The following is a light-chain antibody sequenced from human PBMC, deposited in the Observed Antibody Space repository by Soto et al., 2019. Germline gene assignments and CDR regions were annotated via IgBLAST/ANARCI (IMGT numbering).Light chain of an antibody. CDR3: CSYAGSSPWD. CDR1: SSDVGSYNL. V-gene: IGLV2-23*01. CDR2: EGS. Sequence: QSVLTQPASVSGSPGQSITISCTGTSSDVGSYNLVSWYQQHPGKAPKLMIYEGSKRPSGVSNRFSGSKSGNTASLTISGLQAEDEADYYCCSYAGSSPWDFGTGTKGTV. J-gene: IGLJ1*01.